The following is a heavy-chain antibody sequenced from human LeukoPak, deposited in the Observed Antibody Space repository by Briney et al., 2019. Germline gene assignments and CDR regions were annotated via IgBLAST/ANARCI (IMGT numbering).Heavy chain of an antibody. V-gene: IGHV4-39*07. CDR2: IYYSGST. J-gene: IGHJ4*02. Sequence: SGTLSLTCTVSGGSISSSSHYWGWTRHPPGKGLEWIGSIYYSGSTNYNPSLKSRVTISVDTSKNQFSLKLSSVTAADTAVYYCARSTAPYYYDSSGYYYREWGQGTLVTVSS. CDR3: ARSTAPYYYDSSGYYYRE. CDR1: GGSISSSSHY. D-gene: IGHD3-22*01.